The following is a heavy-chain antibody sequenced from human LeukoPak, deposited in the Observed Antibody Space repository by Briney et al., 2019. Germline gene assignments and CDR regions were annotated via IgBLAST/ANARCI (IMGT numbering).Heavy chain of an antibody. V-gene: IGHV3-23*01. Sequence: GGSLRLSCAASGFTFSSYDMSWVRQAPGRGLEWVSGISGSGASTYYADSVKGRFTISRDNSKNTLYLQMNSLRAEDTAVYYCARFYRQSWYTFYMWGQGTMVTVSS. J-gene: IGHJ3*02. CDR1: GFTFSSYD. CDR3: ARFYRQSWYTFYM. D-gene: IGHD6-13*01. CDR2: ISGSGAST.